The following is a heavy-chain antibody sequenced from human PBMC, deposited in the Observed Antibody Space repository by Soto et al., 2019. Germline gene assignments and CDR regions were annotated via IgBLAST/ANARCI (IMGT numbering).Heavy chain of an antibody. Sequence: ASVKVSCKASGYTFTSYAMHWVRQAPGQRLEWMGWINAGNGNTKYSQKFQGRVTITRDTSASTAYMELSSLRSEDTAVYYCARERGSDYGSGSYYNRPTWFDPWGQGTLVTVSS. CDR3: ARERGSDYGSGSYYNRPTWFDP. V-gene: IGHV1-3*01. CDR1: GYTFTSYA. CDR2: INAGNGNT. D-gene: IGHD3-10*01. J-gene: IGHJ5*02.